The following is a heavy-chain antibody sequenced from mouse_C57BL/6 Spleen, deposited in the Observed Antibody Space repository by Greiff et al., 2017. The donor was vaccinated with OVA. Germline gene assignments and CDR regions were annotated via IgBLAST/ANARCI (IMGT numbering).Heavy chain of an antibody. D-gene: IGHD1-1*01. J-gene: IGHJ2*01. CDR3: ARGGYYGSTAFDY. CDR1: GFTFSDYG. V-gene: IGHV5-17*01. CDR2: ISCGSSTI. Sequence: EVQVVESGGGLVKPGGSLKLSCAASGFTFSDYGMHWVRQAPEKGLEWVAYISCGSSTISYADTVKGRFTCARDNAKKALFRKLASLRSEDTAMYYCARGGYYGSTAFDYGGQGTTLTVSS.